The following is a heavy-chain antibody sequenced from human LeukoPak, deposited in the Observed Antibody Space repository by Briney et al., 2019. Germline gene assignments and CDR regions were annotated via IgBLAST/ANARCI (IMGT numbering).Heavy chain of an antibody. CDR3: ARRAAAGYYWYFDL. CDR1: GYTFTGYY. D-gene: IGHD6-13*01. CDR2: INPNSGDT. Sequence: ASVKVSCKASGYTFTGYYIHWVRQAPGQGLDWMGWINPNSGDTGSARRFQGRVTMTMDTSSSTAYMELSTLTSDDTAVYYCARRAAAGYYWYFDLWGRGTLVTVSS. V-gene: IGHV1-2*02. J-gene: IGHJ2*01.